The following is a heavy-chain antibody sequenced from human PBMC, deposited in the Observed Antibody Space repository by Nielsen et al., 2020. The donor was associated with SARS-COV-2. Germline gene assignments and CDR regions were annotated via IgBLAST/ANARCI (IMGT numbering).Heavy chain of an antibody. CDR3: ASTIAAGYFDY. J-gene: IGHJ4*02. D-gene: IGHD6-13*01. V-gene: IGHV4-39*01. Sequence: GSLRLSCTVSGGSISSSSYYWGWIRQPPGKGLAWIGSIYYSGSTYYNPSLKSRVTISVDTSKNQFSLKLSSVTAADTAVYYCASTIAAGYFDYWGQGTLVTVSS. CDR2: IYYSGST. CDR1: GGSISSSSYY.